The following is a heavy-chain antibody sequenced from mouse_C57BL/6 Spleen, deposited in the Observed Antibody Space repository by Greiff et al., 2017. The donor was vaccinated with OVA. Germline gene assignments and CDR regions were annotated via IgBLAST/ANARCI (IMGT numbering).Heavy chain of an antibody. V-gene: IGHV1-18*01. J-gene: IGHJ3*01. CDR2: INPNNGGT. Sequence: VQLQQSGPELVKPGASVKIPCKASGYTFTDYNMDWVKQSHGKSLEWIGDINPNNGGTIYNQKFKGKATLTVDKSSSTAYMELRSLTSEDTAVYYSARSQAQATSAWFAYWGQGTLVTVSA. CDR3: ARSQAQATSAWFAY. CDR1: GYTFTDYN. D-gene: IGHD3-2*02.